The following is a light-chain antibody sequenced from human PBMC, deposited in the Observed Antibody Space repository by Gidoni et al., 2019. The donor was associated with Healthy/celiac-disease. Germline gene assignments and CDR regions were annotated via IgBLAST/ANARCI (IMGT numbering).Light chain of an antibody. Sequence: AIRMTQSPSSFSASTGDRVPITCPARQGISSYLAWYQQKPGKAPKLLIYAASTLQSGVPSRFSGSGSGTDFTLTISCLQSEDFATYYCQQYYSYPWTFGQGTKVEIK. CDR3: QQYYSYPWT. CDR2: AAS. CDR1: QGISSY. J-gene: IGKJ1*01. V-gene: IGKV1-8*01.